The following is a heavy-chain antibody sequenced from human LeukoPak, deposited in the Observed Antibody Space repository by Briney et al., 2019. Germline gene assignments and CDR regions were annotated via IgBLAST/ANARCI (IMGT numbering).Heavy chain of an antibody. Sequence: SETLSLTCAVYGGSFSGYYWSWIRQPPGKGLEWIGEINHSGSTNYNPPLKSRVTISVDTSKNQFSLKLSSVTAADTAVYYCARLEQQLVRQLLRYYFDYWGQGTLVTVSS. CDR2: INHSGST. CDR1: GGSFSGYY. J-gene: IGHJ4*02. V-gene: IGHV4-34*01. D-gene: IGHD6-13*01. CDR3: ARLEQQLVRQLLRYYFDY.